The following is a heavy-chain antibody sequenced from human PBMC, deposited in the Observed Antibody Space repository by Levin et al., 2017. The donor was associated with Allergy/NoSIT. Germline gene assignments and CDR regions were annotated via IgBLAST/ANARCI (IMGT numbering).Heavy chain of an antibody. CDR2: IYYSGST. J-gene: IGHJ5*02. CDR1: GGSISSYY. CDR3: ARMLTGYYRTPNWFDP. V-gene: IGHV4-59*01. Sequence: PGGSLRLSCTVSGGSISSYYWSWIRQPPGKGLEWIGYIYYSGSTNYNPSLKSRVTISVDTSKNQFSLKLSSVTAADTAVYYCARMLTGYYRTPNWFDPWGQGTLVTVSS. D-gene: IGHD3-9*01.